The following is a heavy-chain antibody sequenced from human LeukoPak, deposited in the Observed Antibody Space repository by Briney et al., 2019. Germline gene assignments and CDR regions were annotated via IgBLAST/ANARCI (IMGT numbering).Heavy chain of an antibody. Sequence: SETLSLTCTVSGGSISSSSYYWGWVRQPPGKGLEWIGSIYYSGSTYYNPSLKSRVTISVDTSKNQFSLKLSSVTAADTAVYYCARRGDSSGVDYWGQGNLVTVSS. V-gene: IGHV4-39*01. CDR1: GGSISSSSYY. CDR3: ARRGDSSGVDY. D-gene: IGHD3-22*01. CDR2: IYYSGST. J-gene: IGHJ4*02.